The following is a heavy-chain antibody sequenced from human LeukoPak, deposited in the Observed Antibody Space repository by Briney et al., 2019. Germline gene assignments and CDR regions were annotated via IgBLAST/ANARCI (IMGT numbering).Heavy chain of an antibody. V-gene: IGHV3-23*01. J-gene: IGHJ5*02. CDR2: ISGSGDNT. CDR1: GFTFSSYA. Sequence: GGSLRLSCAASGFTFSSYAMSWVRQAPGKGLGWVSAISGSGDNTYYADSVKGRFTISRDNSKNTLYLQMHNLRAEDTAVYYCATSPTFDPWGQGTLVTVSS. CDR3: ATSPTFDP.